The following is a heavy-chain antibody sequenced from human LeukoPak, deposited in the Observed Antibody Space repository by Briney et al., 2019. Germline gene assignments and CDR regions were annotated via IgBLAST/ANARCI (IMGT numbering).Heavy chain of an antibody. Sequence: GRSQRLSCAASGFTFSSYAMHWVRQAPGKGLEWVAVISYDGSNKYYADSVKGRFTISRDNSKNTLYLQMNSLRAEDTAVYYCARGMYYDFWSDGNFDYWGQGTLVTVSS. CDR2: ISYDGSNK. D-gene: IGHD3-3*01. CDR3: ARGMYYDFWSDGNFDY. V-gene: IGHV3-30*04. J-gene: IGHJ4*02. CDR1: GFTFSSYA.